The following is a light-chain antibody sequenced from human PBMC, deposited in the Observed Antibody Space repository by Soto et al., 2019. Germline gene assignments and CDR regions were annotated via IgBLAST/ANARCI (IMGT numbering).Light chain of an antibody. CDR3: CSYAGSSTPLI. Sequence: QSVLTQPASVCGSPGQSFTISCTGTSSDVGSYNLVSWYQQHPGKAPKLMIYEVSKRPSGVSNRFSGSKPGNTASLTISGLQAEDEADYYCCSYAGSSTPLIFGTGTKVTVL. V-gene: IGLV2-23*02. CDR1: SSDVGSYNL. J-gene: IGLJ1*01. CDR2: EVS.